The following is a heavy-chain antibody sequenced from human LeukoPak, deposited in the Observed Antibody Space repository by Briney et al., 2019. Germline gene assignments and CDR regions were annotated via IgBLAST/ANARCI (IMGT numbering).Heavy chain of an antibody. J-gene: IGHJ4*02. CDR2: ISDSGGRT. V-gene: IGHV3-23*01. D-gene: IGHD5-18*01. CDR1: GITLSNYG. Sequence: GSLRLSCAVSGITLSNYGMSWVRQAPGKGLEWVAGISDSGGRTNYADSVKGRFTISRDNSKNTLYLQMNSLRAEDTAVYYCARGGPGRIQLWLRRSVGDYWGQGTLVTVSS. CDR3: ARGGPGRIQLWLRRSVGDY.